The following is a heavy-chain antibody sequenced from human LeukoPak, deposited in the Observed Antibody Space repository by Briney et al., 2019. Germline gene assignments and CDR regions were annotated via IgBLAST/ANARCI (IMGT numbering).Heavy chain of an antibody. CDR2: IRYDGSDK. J-gene: IGHJ4*02. Sequence: GGSLRLSCAASGFIFTDYGMHWVRQAPGKGLVCLTFIRYDGSDKYYADSVKGRFTISRDNSKNTLYLQMNSLTSEDTDVYYCAKEGTASMPSGLDHWGQGILVTVSS. CDR1: GFIFTDYG. D-gene: IGHD2-2*01. CDR3: AKEGTASMPSGLDH. V-gene: IGHV3-30*02.